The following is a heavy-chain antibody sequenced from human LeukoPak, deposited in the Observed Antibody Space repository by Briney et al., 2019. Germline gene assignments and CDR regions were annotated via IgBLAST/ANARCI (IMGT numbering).Heavy chain of an antibody. D-gene: IGHD2-8*02. CDR1: GFSFSNYA. Sequence: GSLRLSSAASGFSFSNYAMSWVRQAPGKGLEWVSGITGSGGSTNYADSVKGRFTISRDNSKNTLYMQMSSLRAEDTAVYYCTGGGGSTDAFYIWGQGTMVTVSS. CDR2: ITGSGGST. V-gene: IGHV3-23*01. CDR3: TGGGGSTDAFYI. J-gene: IGHJ3*02.